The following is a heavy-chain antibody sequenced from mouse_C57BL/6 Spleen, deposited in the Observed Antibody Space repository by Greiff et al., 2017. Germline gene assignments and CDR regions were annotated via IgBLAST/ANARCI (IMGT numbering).Heavy chain of an antibody. Sequence: EVKVVESGGGLVKPGGSLKLSCAASGFTFSSYAMSWVRQTPEKRLEWVATISDGGSYTYYPDNVKGRFTISRDNAKNNLYLQMSHLKSEDTAMYYCARKDYYVWFAYWGQGTLVTVSA. CDR2: ISDGGSYT. CDR1: GFTFSSYA. D-gene: IGHD1-1*01. V-gene: IGHV5-4*03. J-gene: IGHJ3*01. CDR3: ARKDYYVWFAY.